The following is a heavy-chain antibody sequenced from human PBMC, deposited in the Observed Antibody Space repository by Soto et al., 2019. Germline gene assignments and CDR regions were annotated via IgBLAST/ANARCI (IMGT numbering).Heavy chain of an antibody. CDR1: GFTFSSYS. Sequence: PGGSLRLSCAASGFTFSSYSMNWVRQAPGKGLEWVSSISSSSSYIYYADSVKGRFTISRDNAKNSLYLQMNSLRAEDTAVYYCAADEIFDWLLTISWGQGTLVTVSS. J-gene: IGHJ5*02. V-gene: IGHV3-21*04. CDR3: AADEIFDWLLTIS. CDR2: ISSSSSYI. D-gene: IGHD3-9*01.